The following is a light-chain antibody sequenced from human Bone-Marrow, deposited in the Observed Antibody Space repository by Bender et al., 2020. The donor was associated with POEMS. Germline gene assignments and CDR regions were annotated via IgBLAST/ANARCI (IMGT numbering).Light chain of an antibody. J-gene: IGLJ3*02. CDR2: INT. CDR3: AAWEDSLNGWV. Sequence: QSVLTQPPSASGTPGQRVTISCSGTSSNIGTYDVNWYQQLPGTAPKLLIYINTLRPSGIPDRFSGSKSGTSASLAISGLQSEDEADYYCAAWEDSLNGWVFGGGTKLTVL. V-gene: IGLV1-44*01. CDR1: SSNIGTYD.